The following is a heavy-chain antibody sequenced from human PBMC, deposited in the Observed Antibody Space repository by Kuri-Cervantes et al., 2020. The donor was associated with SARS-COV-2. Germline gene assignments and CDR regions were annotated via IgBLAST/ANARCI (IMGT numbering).Heavy chain of an antibody. V-gene: IGHV4-59*01. CDR2: VHHTGTT. J-gene: IGHJ2*01. CDR3: ARGEYSSGWVYWYLDL. Sequence: GSLRLSCTVSGGSINPYYWNWLRLTPGKALEWIGYVHHTGTTNYSPSLKSRLTISLDTSKSQFSLKPTSVTAADTALYYCARGEYSSGWVYWYLDLWGRGTLVTVSS. D-gene: IGHD6-19*01. CDR1: GGSINPYY.